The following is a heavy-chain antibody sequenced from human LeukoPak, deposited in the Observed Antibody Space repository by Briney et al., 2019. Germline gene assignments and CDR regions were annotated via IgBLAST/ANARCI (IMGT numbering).Heavy chain of an antibody. J-gene: IGHJ4*02. D-gene: IGHD3-16*01. CDR3: AKDRLGGPYFFHY. V-gene: IGHV3-20*04. CDR1: GFTFDDYG. Sequence: GGSLRLSCAASGFTFDDYGMSWVRQAPGKGLEWVSGINWNGGSTGYADSVKGRFTISRDNSKNTLYLQINSPRAEDTAVYFCAKDRLGGPYFFHYWGQGTLVTVSS. CDR2: INWNGGST.